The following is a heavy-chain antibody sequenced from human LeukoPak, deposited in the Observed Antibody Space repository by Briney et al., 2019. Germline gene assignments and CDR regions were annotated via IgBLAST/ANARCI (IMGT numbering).Heavy chain of an antibody. Sequence: SETLSLTCTVSGGSISSYYWSWIRQPPGKGLEWIGYIYTSGSTNYNPSLKSRVTISVDTSKNQCSLKLSSVTAADTAVYYCARHPSITIFGVAEPPDYWGQGTLVTVSS. D-gene: IGHD3-3*01. CDR3: ARHPSITIFGVAEPPDY. CDR1: GGSISSYY. CDR2: IYTSGST. J-gene: IGHJ4*02. V-gene: IGHV4-4*09.